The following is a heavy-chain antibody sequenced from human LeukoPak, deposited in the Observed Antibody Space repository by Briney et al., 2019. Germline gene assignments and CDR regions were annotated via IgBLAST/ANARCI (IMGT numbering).Heavy chain of an antibody. CDR3: AKVRRAFSNNYDSLDT. Sequence: GGTLRLSCEASGVTFSSYGVNWVRQAPGKGLEWISLISSSRDTTYYADSVKGRFTISRDNSKNTVYLQMSTLRAEDTAIYYCAKVRRAFSNNYDSLDTWGHGTLVTVSS. J-gene: IGHJ5*01. CDR2: ISSSRDTT. V-gene: IGHV3-23*01. CDR1: GVTFSSYG. D-gene: IGHD3-22*01.